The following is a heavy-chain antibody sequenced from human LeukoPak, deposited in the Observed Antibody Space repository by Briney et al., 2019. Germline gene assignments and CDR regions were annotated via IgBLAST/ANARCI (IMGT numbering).Heavy chain of an antibody. Sequence: PSETLSLTCTVSGGSISSGGYYWSWIRQPPGKGLEWIGYIYHSGSTYYNPSLKSRVTISVDRSKNQFSLKLSSVTAADTAVYYCARASSIAAPLDDYWGQGTLVTVSS. V-gene: IGHV4-30-2*01. CDR3: ARASSIAAPLDDY. J-gene: IGHJ4*02. CDR1: GGSISSGGYY. CDR2: IYHSGST. D-gene: IGHD6-6*01.